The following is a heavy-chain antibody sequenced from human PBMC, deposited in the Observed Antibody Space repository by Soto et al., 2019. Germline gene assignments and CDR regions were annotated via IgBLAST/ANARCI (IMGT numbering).Heavy chain of an antibody. Sequence: QVQLQQWGAGLLKPSETLSLTCAVYGGSFSGYYWSWIRQPPGKGLEWIGEINHSGSTNYNPSLKSRVTISVDTSKNQFFLKLSSVTAADTAVYYCASPIRGSYRPYYYGMDVWGQGTTVTVSS. CDR2: INHSGST. J-gene: IGHJ6*02. CDR3: ASPIRGSYRPYYYGMDV. V-gene: IGHV4-34*01. CDR1: GGSFSGYY. D-gene: IGHD3-16*02.